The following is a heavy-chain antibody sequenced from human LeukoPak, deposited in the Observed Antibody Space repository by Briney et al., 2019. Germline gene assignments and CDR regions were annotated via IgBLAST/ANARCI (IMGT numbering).Heavy chain of an antibody. CDR3: ARGNTIEY. D-gene: IGHD1/OR15-1a*01. J-gene: IGHJ4*02. CDR2: IYHSGST. Sequence: SETLSLTCTVSGYSISSGYYWGWIRQPPGKGLEWIGSIYHSGSTYYNPSLKSRVTISVDTSKNQFSLNLNSVTAADTAVYYCARGNTIEYWGQGTLVTVSS. V-gene: IGHV4-38-2*02. CDR1: GYSISSGYY.